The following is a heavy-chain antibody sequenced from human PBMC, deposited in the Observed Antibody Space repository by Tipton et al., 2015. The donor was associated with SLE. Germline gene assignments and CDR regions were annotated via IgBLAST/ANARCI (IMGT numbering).Heavy chain of an antibody. CDR3: ARDNWGKSEVRAFDI. V-gene: IGHV4-61*02. CDR1: GGSVGSGTYY. D-gene: IGHD3-16*01. J-gene: IGHJ3*02. CDR2: VYTSGTT. Sequence: LRLSCTLSGGSVGSGTYYWTWIRQPAGKGLEWIGRVYTSGTTHYNPSLKSRVTISMDTSKNHFSLQLISVTAADTAVYFCARDNWGKSEVRAFDIWGPGTVVTVSS.